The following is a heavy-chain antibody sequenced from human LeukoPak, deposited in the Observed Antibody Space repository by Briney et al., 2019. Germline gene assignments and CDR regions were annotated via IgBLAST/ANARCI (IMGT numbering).Heavy chain of an antibody. V-gene: IGHV4-59*01. CDR2: IYYSGST. J-gene: IGHJ4*02. D-gene: IGHD2-21*01. Sequence: KPSETLSLTCTVSGVSISSYYWSWIRQPPGKGLEWIGYIYYSGSTNHNPSLKSRVTMSMDTSKSQFSLKLDSATTADTAVYYCAYIAGLRFDYWGRGVLVTVSS. CDR1: GVSISSYY. CDR3: AYIAGLRFDY.